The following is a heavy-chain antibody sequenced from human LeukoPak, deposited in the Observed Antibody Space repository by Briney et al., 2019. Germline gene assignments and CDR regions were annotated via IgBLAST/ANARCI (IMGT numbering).Heavy chain of an antibody. V-gene: IGHV3-21*01. CDR1: GFSFNSYG. J-gene: IGHJ3*02. D-gene: IGHD2-2*01. CDR3: ASLRPRAMNI. Sequence: GGTLRLSCAASGFSFNSYGMSWVRQAPGKGLEWVSTISGSSDNTYYADSVRGRFTISRDNAKNSLYLQMNSLRAEDTAVYYCASLRPRAMNIWGQGTMVTVSS. CDR2: ISGSSDNT.